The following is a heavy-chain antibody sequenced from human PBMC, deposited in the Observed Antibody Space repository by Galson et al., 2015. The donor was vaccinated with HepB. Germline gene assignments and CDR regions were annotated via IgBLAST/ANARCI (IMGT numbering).Heavy chain of an antibody. CDR1: GFTFSDYY. CDR3: SWTLPGIDLDY. CDR2: VRHKARRYTT. V-gene: IGHV3-72*01. J-gene: IGHJ4*02. Sequence: SLRLSCAASGFTFSDYYMAWVRQAPGKGLEWVGRVRHKARRYTTDYVASVEGRFTISRDDSKNSLYLQMDSLKAEDTAVYYGSWTLPGIDLDYWGQGTLVTVSS. D-gene: IGHD3/OR15-3a*01.